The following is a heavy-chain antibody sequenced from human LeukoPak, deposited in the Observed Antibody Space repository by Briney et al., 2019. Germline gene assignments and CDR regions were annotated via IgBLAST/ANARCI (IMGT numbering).Heavy chain of an antibody. CDR2: MSSDESTT. Sequence: PGGSLRLSCAASGFTLSSYWMHWARQTPGKGLAWVSRMSSDESTTNYADSVRGRFTISRDNAKNALYLQMNNLRAEDTAIYFCARGRGPYGWFDPWGQGTLVTVSS. J-gene: IGHJ5*02. CDR1: GFTLSSYW. V-gene: IGHV3-74*01. CDR3: ARGRGPYGWFDP. D-gene: IGHD3-10*01.